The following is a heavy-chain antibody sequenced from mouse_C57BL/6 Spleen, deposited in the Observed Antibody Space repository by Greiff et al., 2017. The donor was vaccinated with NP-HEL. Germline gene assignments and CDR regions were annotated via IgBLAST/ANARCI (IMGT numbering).Heavy chain of an antibody. CDR3: ACYDYEGAWFAY. D-gene: IGHD2-4*01. CDR1: GYTFTSYW. CDR2: INPSSGYT. V-gene: IGHV1-7*01. Sequence: QVQLQQSGAELAKPGASVKMSCKASGYTFTSYWMHWVKQRPGQGLEWIGYINPSSGYTKYNQKFKDKATLTADKSSSTAYMQLSSLTYEDSAVYDCACYDYEGAWFAYWGHGTLVTVSA. J-gene: IGHJ3*01.